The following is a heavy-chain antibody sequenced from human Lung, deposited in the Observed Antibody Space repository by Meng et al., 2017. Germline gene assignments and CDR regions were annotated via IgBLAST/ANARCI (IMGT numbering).Heavy chain of an antibody. D-gene: IGHD4-11*01. CDR2: INHSGST. CDR1: GGSFSDYY. Sequence: QVPLQEWGAGLSNPSETLSRTCFVSGGSFSDYYWSWIRQPPGKGLEWIGEINHSGSTNYNPSLESRATISVDTSQNNLSLKLSSVTAADSAVYYCARGPTTMAHDFDYWGQGTLVTVSS. J-gene: IGHJ4*02. CDR3: ARGPTTMAHDFDY. V-gene: IGHV4-34*01.